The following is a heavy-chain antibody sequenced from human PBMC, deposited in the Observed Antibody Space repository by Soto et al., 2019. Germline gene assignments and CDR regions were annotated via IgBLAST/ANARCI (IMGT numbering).Heavy chain of an antibody. CDR1: GFTFSSYA. CDR2: ISGSTIST. J-gene: IGHJ3*02. CDR3: AKKCVPPGKTHPFNM. V-gene: IGHV3-23*01. D-gene: IGHD6-6*01. Sequence: HPWGSLRLSCAASGFTFSSYAMSWVRQAPGKGLEWISAISGSTISTYYADSVKGRPTISRDNSKNTLYLQMNSLRAEDTAIYYCAKKCVPPGKTHPFNMWGQGKMVTVS.